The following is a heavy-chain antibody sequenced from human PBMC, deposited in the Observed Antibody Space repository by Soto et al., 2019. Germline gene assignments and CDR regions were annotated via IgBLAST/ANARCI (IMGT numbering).Heavy chain of an antibody. CDR1: GYTFTSYY. D-gene: IGHD4-4*01. CDR2: NNPSGGST. CDR3: ARAKSDSNYVDGMDV. J-gene: IGHJ6*02. Sequence: QVQLVQSGAEVKKPGASVKVSCKASGYTFTSYYMHWVRQAPGQGLEWMGINNPSGGSTSYAQKFQGRVTMTRDTSTSTVYMELSSLRSEDTAVYYCARAKSDSNYVDGMDVWGQGTTVTVSS. V-gene: IGHV1-46*01.